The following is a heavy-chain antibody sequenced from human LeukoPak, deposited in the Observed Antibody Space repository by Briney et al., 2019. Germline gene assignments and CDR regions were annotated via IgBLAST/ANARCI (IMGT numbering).Heavy chain of an antibody. CDR1: GGSFSGYY. V-gene: IGHV4-34*01. D-gene: IGHD3-22*01. CDR2: IKHSGST. Sequence: PSETLSFTGAVYGGSFSGYYWSWIPQPPGKVREWIGDIKHSGSTNYNPSLKSRVTITVDTPENQFSQKLSSVTAADTAVYYCARRKGIHYYVSSGAFDIWGQGKMVTVSS. CDR3: ARRKGIHYYVSSGAFDI. J-gene: IGHJ3*02.